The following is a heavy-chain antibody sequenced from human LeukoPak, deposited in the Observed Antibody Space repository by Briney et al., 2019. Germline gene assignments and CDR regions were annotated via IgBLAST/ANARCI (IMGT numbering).Heavy chain of an antibody. CDR1: GYAFSSNY. D-gene: IGHD3-22*01. CDR2: IDPSGGGT. Sequence: ASVKVSCKASGYAFSSNYMHWVRQAPGQGLEWMGVIDPSGGGTNYAQKFQGRVTMTRDTSISTAYMELSRLRSDDTAVYYCARARRSSGYYSEDYWGQGTLVTVSS. CDR3: ARARRSSGYYSEDY. J-gene: IGHJ4*02. V-gene: IGHV1-2*02.